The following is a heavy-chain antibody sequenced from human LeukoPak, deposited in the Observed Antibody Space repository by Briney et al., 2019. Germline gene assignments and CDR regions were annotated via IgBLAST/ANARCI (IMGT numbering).Heavy chain of an antibody. J-gene: IGHJ4*02. CDR1: GYSISSGYY. V-gene: IGHV4-38-2*02. Sequence: SETLSLTCTVSGYSISSGYYWGWIRQPPGKGLEWVGSISHRGSTYYNPSPRSRITISLDRSKQKFSLKLTSVTAADTAVYFCARGAEYYAIWRGYAGYSDYWGQGISVTVSS. CDR3: ARGAEYYAIWRGYAGYSDY. D-gene: IGHD3-3*01. CDR2: ISHRGST.